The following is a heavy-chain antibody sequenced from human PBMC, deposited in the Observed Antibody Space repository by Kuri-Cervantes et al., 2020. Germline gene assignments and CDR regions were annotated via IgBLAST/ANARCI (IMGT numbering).Heavy chain of an antibody. V-gene: IGHV4-34*01. CDR2: INHSGIT. CDR3: ARSSWAIQLRFGDH. Sequence: SETLSLTCAVYGGSFSGYYWSWIRQPPGKGLAWIGEINHSGITNYNPSLKIRVTISVDTPKNQFSLNLISVTAADTAVYYCARSSWAIQLRFGDHWGQGTLVTVSS. D-gene: IGHD5-18*01. CDR1: GGSFSGYY. J-gene: IGHJ4*02.